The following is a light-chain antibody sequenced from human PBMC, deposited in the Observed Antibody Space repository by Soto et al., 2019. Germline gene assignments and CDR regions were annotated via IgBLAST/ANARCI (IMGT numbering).Light chain of an antibody. CDR2: NNN. J-gene: IGLJ1*01. CDR1: SSNIGSNN. V-gene: IGLV1-44*01. CDR3: AAWDDSLNGRV. Sequence: QSVLTQPPSASGTPGQRVTISCSGSSSNIGSNNVNWYQQLPGTAPKLLIYNNNQRPSGVPDRFSGSKSGTSASLAISGLQSEDEADYYCAAWDDSLNGRVFGTGTKLTVL.